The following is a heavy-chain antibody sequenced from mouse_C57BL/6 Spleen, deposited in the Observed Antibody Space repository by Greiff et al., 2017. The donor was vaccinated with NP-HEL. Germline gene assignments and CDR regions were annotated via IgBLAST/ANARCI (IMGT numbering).Heavy chain of an antibody. J-gene: IGHJ1*03. Sequence: EVKLQESGGGLVKPGGSLKLSCAASGFTFSDYGMHWVRQAPEKGLEWVAYISSGSSTIYYADTVKGRFTISRDNAKNTLFLQMTSLRSEDTAMYYCARSYGSSYPSYWYFDVWGTGTTVTVSS. CDR1: GFTFSDYG. CDR2: ISSGSSTI. D-gene: IGHD1-1*01. V-gene: IGHV5-17*01. CDR3: ARSYGSSYPSYWYFDV.